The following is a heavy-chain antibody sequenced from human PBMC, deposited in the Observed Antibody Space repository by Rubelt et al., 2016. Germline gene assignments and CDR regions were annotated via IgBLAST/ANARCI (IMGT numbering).Heavy chain of an antibody. D-gene: IGHD5-24*01. V-gene: IGHV3-33*08. CDR3: ARAVSNNYGKVDQ. CDR2: VYSGGYI. Sequence: QVQLVESGGGVVQPGRSLRLSCAASGFTFSTYGMHWVRQAPGKGLEWVAVVYSGGYIVHADSVQGRFTISRENAKKTLYLQMNSLRAEDTAVYYCARAVSNNYGKVDQWGQGTLVTVSS. CDR1: GFTFSTYG. J-gene: IGHJ4*02.